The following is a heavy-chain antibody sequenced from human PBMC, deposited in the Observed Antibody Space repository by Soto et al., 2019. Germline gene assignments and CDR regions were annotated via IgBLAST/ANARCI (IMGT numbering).Heavy chain of an antibody. Sequence: SVKVSCKASGGTFSSYAISWVRQAPGQGLEWMGGIIPIFGTANYAQKFQGRVTITADESTSTAYMELSSLRAEDTAVYYCARSLSTSWDGIFDYWGQGIMVTVSS. D-gene: IGHD1-20*01. CDR2: IIPIFGTA. CDR3: ARSLSTSWDGIFDY. J-gene: IGHJ4*02. V-gene: IGHV1-69*13. CDR1: GGTFSSYA.